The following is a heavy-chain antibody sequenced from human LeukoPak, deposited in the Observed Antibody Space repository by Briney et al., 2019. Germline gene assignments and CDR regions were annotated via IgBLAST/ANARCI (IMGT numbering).Heavy chain of an antibody. CDR1: GGSISSYY. CDR3: ARGRGVSSIAARPGYYYMDV. CDR2: IYYSGST. J-gene: IGHJ6*03. D-gene: IGHD6-6*01. V-gene: IGHV4-59*01. Sequence: PSETLSLTCTVSGGSISSYYWSWIRQPPGEGLEWLGYIYYSGSTNYNPSLKSRVTISVDTSKNQFSLKLSSVTAADTAVYYCARGRGVSSIAARPGYYYMDVWGKGTTVTVSS.